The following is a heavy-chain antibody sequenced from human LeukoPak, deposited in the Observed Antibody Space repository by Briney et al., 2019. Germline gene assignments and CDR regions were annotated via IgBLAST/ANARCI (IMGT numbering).Heavy chain of an antibody. CDR3: ARDLQIGRFLEWLLRPPGY. D-gene: IGHD3-3*01. J-gene: IGHJ4*02. V-gene: IGHV1-46*01. CDR2: INPSGGST. CDR1: GYTFTSYY. Sequence: ASVKVSCKASGYTFTSYYMHWVRQAPGQGLEWMGIINPSGGSTSYAQKFQGRVTMTRDTSASTVYMELSSLRSEDTAVYYCARDLQIGRFLEWLLRPPGYWGQGTLVTVSS.